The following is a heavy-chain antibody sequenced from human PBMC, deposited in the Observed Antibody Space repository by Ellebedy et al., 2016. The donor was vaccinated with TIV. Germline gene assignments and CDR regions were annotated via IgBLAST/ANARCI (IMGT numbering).Heavy chain of an antibody. V-gene: IGHV3-21*01. CDR3: ARYRNGYLDY. CDR1: GFTFNTYT. J-gene: IGHJ4*02. CDR2: IDTTSTYI. Sequence: PGGSLRLSCAASGFTFNTYTMIWVRQAPGKGLEWVSSIDTTSTYIFYADSLRGRFTISRDNAKNSLHLQMNSLRPEDTALYSCARYRNGYLDYWGQGTLVTVSS. D-gene: IGHD1-14*01.